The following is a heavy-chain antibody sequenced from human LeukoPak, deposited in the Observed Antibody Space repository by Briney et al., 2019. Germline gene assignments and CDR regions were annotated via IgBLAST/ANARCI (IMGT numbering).Heavy chain of an antibody. CDR1: GGSISSYY. Sequence: PSETLSLTCTVSGGSISSYYWSWIRQPAGKGLEWIGRIYTSGSTNYNPSLKSRVTMSVDTSKNQFSLQLNSVTPEDTAVYYCASEGLVGTFDYWGQGTLVTVSS. CDR3: ASEGLVGTFDY. CDR2: IYTSGST. J-gene: IGHJ4*02. D-gene: IGHD2-15*01. V-gene: IGHV4-4*07.